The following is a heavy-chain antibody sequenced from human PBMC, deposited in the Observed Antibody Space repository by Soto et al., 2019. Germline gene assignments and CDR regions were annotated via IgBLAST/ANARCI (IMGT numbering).Heavy chain of an antibody. V-gene: IGHV1-69*01. D-gene: IGHD3-22*01. CDR1: GGTFSSYA. CDR2: IIPIFGTA. Sequence: QVQLVQSGAEVKKPGSSVKVSCKASGGTFSSYAISWVRQAPGQGLEWMGGIIPIFGTANYAQKVQGRVTITADESTSTAYMELSSLRSEDTAVYYCARAYYYDSSGYYYRRGPFDYWGQGTLVTVSS. J-gene: IGHJ4*02. CDR3: ARAYYYDSSGYYYRRGPFDY.